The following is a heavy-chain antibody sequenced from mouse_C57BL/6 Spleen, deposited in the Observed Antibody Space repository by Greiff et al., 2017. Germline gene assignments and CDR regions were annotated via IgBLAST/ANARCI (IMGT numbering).Heavy chain of an antibody. CDR2: INYDGSST. V-gene: IGHV5-16*01. J-gene: IGHJ4*01. CDR1: GFTFSDYY. D-gene: IGHD2-4*01. Sequence: EVKLVESEGGLVQPGSSMKLSCTASGFTFSDYYMAWVRQVPEKGLEWVANINYDGSSTYYLDSSKSRFIISRDNAKNILYLQMSSLKSEDTATYYCARDRGLRQGYAMDYWGQGTSVTVSS. CDR3: ARDRGLRQGYAMDY.